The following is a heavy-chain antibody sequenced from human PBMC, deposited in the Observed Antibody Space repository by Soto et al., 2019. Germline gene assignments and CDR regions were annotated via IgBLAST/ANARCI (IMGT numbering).Heavy chain of an antibody. J-gene: IGHJ4*02. CDR1: GFTFSSYW. CDR2: INSDGSST. D-gene: IGHD6-25*01. Sequence: GESLKISCAASGFTFSSYWMHWVRQAPGKGLVWVSRINSDGSSTTYADSVKGRFTISRDNAKNTLYLQMNSLRAEDTAVYYCARANIEAGSLLGYWGQGTLVTVSS. V-gene: IGHV3-74*01. CDR3: ARANIEAGSLLGY.